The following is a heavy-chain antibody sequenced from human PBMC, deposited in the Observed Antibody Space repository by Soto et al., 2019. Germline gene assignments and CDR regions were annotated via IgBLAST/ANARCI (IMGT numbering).Heavy chain of an antibody. CDR2: ISSNGGST. Sequence: EVQLVESGGGLVQPGGSLRLSCAASGYTLSSYAMHWVRQAPGKGLEYVSAISSNGGSTYYANSVKGRFTISRDNSKNTLYLQMGSLRAEDMAVYYCARVQVFWSGYRYMDVWGKGTTITVSS. CDR3: ARVQVFWSGYRYMDV. J-gene: IGHJ6*03. CDR1: GYTLSSYA. V-gene: IGHV3-64*01. D-gene: IGHD3-3*01.